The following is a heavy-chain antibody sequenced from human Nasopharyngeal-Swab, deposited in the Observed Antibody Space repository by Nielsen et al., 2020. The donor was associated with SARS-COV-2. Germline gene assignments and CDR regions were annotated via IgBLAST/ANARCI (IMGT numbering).Heavy chain of an antibody. J-gene: IGHJ4*02. D-gene: IGHD6-19*01. CDR1: GYTFTTYD. V-gene: IGHV1-8*01. CDR2: MNPNNGDT. Sequence: ASVKVSCKASGYTFTTYDINWVRQATGQGLEWMGWMNPNNGDTGYAQKFQGRVTMTRNTSISTAYMELGSLRSEDTAVYYCAKGDWGSGWYNWGQGTLVTVSS. CDR3: AKGDWGSGWYN.